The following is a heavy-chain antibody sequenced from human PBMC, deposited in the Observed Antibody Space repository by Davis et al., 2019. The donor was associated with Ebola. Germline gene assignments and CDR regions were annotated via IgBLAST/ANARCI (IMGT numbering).Heavy chain of an antibody. Sequence: GESLKISCAASGFTFSSYWIHWVRQAPGKGLVWVSRINTDGSRTRDADSVKGRFTISRDNSKNTLYLQMNSLRAEDTAVYYCARDRVGGYSYGYMGYWGQGTLVTVSS. J-gene: IGHJ4*02. CDR3: ARDRVGGYSYGYMGY. CDR2: INTDGSRT. V-gene: IGHV3-74*01. CDR1: GFTFSSYW. D-gene: IGHD5-18*01.